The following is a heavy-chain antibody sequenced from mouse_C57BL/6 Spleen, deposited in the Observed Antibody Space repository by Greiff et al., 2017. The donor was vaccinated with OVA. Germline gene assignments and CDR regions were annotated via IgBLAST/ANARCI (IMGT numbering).Heavy chain of an antibody. D-gene: IGHD2-3*01. Sequence: EVKLMESGAELVRPGASVKLSCTASGFNIKDYYMHWVKQRPEQGLEWIGRIDPEDGDTEYAPKFQGKATMTADTSSNTAYLQLSSLTSEDTAVYYCTTSPLYDGYVYYAMDYWGQGTSVTVSS. CDR1: GFNIKDYY. CDR3: TTSPLYDGYVYYAMDY. V-gene: IGHV14-1*01. J-gene: IGHJ4*01. CDR2: IDPEDGDT.